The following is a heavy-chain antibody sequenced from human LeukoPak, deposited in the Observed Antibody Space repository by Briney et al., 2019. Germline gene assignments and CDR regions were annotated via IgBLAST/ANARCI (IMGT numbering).Heavy chain of an antibody. CDR2: INPNSGGT. V-gene: IGHV1-2*02. D-gene: IGHD3-10*01. J-gene: IGHJ6*02. Sequence: GASVKVSCKASGYTFTSYYMHWVRQAPGQGLEWMGWINPNSGGTNYAQKFQGRVTMTRDTSISTAYMELSSLRSEDTAVYYCARGGDVLLWFGVPSYYYYGMDVWGQGTTVTVSS. CDR3: ARGGDVLLWFGVPSYYYYGMDV. CDR1: GYTFTSYY.